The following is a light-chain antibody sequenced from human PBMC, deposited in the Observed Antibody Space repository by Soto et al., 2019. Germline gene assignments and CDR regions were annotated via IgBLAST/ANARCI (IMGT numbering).Light chain of an antibody. Sequence: QSVLTQPASVSESPGQSITISCTGTSSDIGAYNYVSWYQQHPGKAPKLMIYDVTTRPSGVSNRFSGSKSGNTASLTISGLQAEDEADYYCSSYTTSSTLVFGGGTQLTVL. V-gene: IGLV2-14*03. CDR3: SSYTTSSTLV. CDR1: SSDIGAYNY. J-gene: IGLJ3*02. CDR2: DVT.